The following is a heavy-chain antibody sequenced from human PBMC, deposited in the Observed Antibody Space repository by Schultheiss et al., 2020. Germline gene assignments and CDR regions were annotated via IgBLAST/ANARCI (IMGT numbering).Heavy chain of an antibody. D-gene: IGHD1-26*01. CDR3: AREYRGGSYRNYFAH. V-gene: IGHV3-21*01. CDR1: GFTFSTDS. J-gene: IGHJ4*02. Sequence: GESLKISCAASGFTFSTDSMNWVRQAPGRGLEWVSSISSSSSSIYYADSVKGRFTISRDNAKNSLYLQMNSLRAEDTAVYYCAREYRGGSYRNYFAHWGQGTPVTVSS. CDR2: ISSSSSSI.